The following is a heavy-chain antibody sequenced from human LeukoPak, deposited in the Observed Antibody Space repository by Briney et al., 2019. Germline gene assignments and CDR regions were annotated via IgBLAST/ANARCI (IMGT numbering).Heavy chain of an antibody. CDR2: ISDYNGHT. CDR1: GYTFTGYG. Sequence: ASVKVSCKASGYTFTGYGISWVRQAPGQGLEWMGWISDYNGHTNFAQKLQGRVTMTTDTSTNTAYMELRSLLSDDTAVYYCARDRYGTGSYDYWGQGTLVAVSS. J-gene: IGHJ4*02. D-gene: IGHD3-10*01. V-gene: IGHV1-18*01. CDR3: ARDRYGTGSYDY.